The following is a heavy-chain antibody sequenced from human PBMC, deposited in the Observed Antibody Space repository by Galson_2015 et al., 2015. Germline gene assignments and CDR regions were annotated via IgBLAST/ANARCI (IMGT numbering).Heavy chain of an antibody. J-gene: IGHJ6*03. Sequence: ETLSLTCAVYGGSFSGFYWSWIRQPPGKGLEWIGEINHSGSTNYNPSLKSRVAISGDMSKNQVSLKLTSVTAADTAVYYCARGFPLGTYYSYYYYMDVWGKGTTVTVSS. V-gene: IGHV4-34*01. CDR2: INHSGST. CDR3: ARGFPLGTYYSYYYYMDV. D-gene: IGHD1-14*01. CDR1: GGSFSGFY.